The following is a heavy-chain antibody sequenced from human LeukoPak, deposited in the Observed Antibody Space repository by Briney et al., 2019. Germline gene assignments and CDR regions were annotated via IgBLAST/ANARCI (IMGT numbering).Heavy chain of an antibody. J-gene: IGHJ4*02. CDR3: AGDGDFVGLAFN. CDR1: GFPFSSYG. CDR2: IQYDGSNK. V-gene: IGHV3-30*02. Sequence: QPGGSLRLSCAASGFPFSSYGMHWVRQAPGKGLDWVTFIQYDGSNKYYADSVKGRFTVSRDNSKNTLYLQMNSLRAEDTAVYYCAGDGDFVGLAFNWGQGTLVTVSS. D-gene: IGHD4-17*01.